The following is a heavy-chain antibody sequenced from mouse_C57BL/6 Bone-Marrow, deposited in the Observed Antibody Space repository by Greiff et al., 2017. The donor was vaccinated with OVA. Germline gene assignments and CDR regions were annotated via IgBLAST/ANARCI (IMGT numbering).Heavy chain of an antibody. V-gene: IGHV1-76*01. J-gene: IGHJ1*03. D-gene: IGHD2-1*01. Sequence: QVQLQQSGAELVRPGASVKLSCKASGYTFTDYYINWVKQRPGQGLEWIARIYPGSGNTYYNEKFKGKATLTAEKSSSTAYMQLSSLTSEDSAVYFCASYGNYEYFDVWGTGTTVTVSS. CDR3: ASYGNYEYFDV. CDR1: GYTFTDYY. CDR2: IYPGSGNT.